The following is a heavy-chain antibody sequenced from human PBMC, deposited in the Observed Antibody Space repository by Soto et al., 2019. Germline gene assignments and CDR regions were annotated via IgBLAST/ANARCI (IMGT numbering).Heavy chain of an antibody. V-gene: IGHV5-51*01. CDR1: GFTFTSYW. Sequence: GESLKISCQGSGFTFTSYWIDWVRQMPGKGLEWMGVVYPGDSDTRYSPSFRGQVTISVDRSINTAYLHWSSLKASDTAIYYCARTPYFYGSGTLGRNKNPSYSYYMDVWGGGTTVTVSS. CDR2: VYPGDSDT. J-gene: IGHJ6*03. CDR3: ARTPYFYGSGTLGRNKNPSYSYYMDV. D-gene: IGHD3-10*01.